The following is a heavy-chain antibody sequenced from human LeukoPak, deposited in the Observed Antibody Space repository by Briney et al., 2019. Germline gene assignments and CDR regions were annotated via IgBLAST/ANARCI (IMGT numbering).Heavy chain of an antibody. CDR2: IKQDGSEK. CDR3: AKDAQPRSRWFDP. CDR1: GFTLSGYS. D-gene: IGHD3-16*01. J-gene: IGHJ5*02. Sequence: GGSLRLSCAASGFTLSGYSMNWVRQAPGKGLEWVANIKQDGSEKYYVDSVKGRFTISRDNAKNSLYLQMNTLRAEDTAMYYCAKDAQPRSRWFDPWGQGTLVTVSS. V-gene: IGHV3-7*03.